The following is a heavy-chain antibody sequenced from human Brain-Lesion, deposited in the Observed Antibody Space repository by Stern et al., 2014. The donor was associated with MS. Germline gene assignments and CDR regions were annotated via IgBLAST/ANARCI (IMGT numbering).Heavy chain of an antibody. Sequence: QLQLQESGPGLVTPSETLSLTCTVSGGSISSSSYYWGWIRQPPGKGLEWIGSIYYRGSTYYNPSLKSRVTISMDQSQNHFSLRLSSVTAADTAVYFCAKLWLGELPESPFDYWGQGTLVTVSS. CDR1: GGSISSSSYY. J-gene: IGHJ4*02. CDR2: IYYRGST. D-gene: IGHD3-10*01. V-gene: IGHV4-39*02. CDR3: AKLWLGELPESPFDY.